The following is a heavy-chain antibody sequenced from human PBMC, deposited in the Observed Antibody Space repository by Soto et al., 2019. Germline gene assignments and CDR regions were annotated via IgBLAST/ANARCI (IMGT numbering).Heavy chain of an antibody. V-gene: IGHV5-10-1*01. CDR3: ARHSDNTPAYCTDF. D-gene: IGHD2-15*01. Sequence: PGESLKISCEGSGNSFTTYCISWVRPMPRKGLEWVWRIDPSDSYTDHSPSFQGHVTITVDKSIRTAYLQWSSLKAADTAMYYCARHSDNTPAYCTDFWGQGTSVTVSS. J-gene: IGHJ6*02. CDR1: GNSFTTYC. CDR2: IDPSDSYT.